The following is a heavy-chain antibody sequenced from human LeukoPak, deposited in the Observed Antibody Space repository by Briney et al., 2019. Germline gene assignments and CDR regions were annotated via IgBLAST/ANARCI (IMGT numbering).Heavy chain of an antibody. D-gene: IGHD6-6*01. V-gene: IGHV1-2*02. CDR1: GYTFTGYY. Sequence: ASVKVSCKASGYTFTGYYMHWVRQAPGQGLEWMGWINPKSGVTNYAQKFQGRVTMTRDTSISTAYMELSRLRSDDTAIYYCARGLGVAVRPFSLYYWGQGTLVTVSS. CDR3: ARGLGVAVRPFSLYY. J-gene: IGHJ4*02. CDR2: INPKSGVT.